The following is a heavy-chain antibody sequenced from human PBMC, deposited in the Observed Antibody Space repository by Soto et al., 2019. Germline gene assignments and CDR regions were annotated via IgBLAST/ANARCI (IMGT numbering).Heavy chain of an antibody. CDR3: ARGSTEVVVAAITRSYFDY. D-gene: IGHD2-15*01. V-gene: IGHV1-46*01. CDR1: GYTFTSYY. CDR2: INPSGGST. Sequence: ASVKVSCKASGYTFTSYYMHWVRQAPGQGLEWMGIINPSGGSTSYAQKFQGRATMTRDTSTSTVYMELSSLRSEDTAVYYCARGSTEVVVAAITRSYFDYWGQGTLVTVSS. J-gene: IGHJ4*02.